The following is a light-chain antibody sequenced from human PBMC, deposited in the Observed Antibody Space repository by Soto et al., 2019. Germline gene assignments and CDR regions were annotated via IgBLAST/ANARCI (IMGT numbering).Light chain of an antibody. V-gene: IGLV2-14*01. J-gene: IGLJ1*01. CDR3: SSYAISTADL. CDR2: EVS. CDR1: SSDVGGYDY. Sequence: QSALTQPASVSGSPGQSITISCTGTSSDVGGYDYFSWYQLHPGKAPKLMGFEVSNRPSGVSYRFSGSKSGNTASLPISGLPAEDEADYFCSSYAISTADLFGTGTKVTV.